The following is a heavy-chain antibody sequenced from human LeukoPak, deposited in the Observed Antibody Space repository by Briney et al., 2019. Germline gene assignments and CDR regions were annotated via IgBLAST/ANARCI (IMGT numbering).Heavy chain of an antibody. J-gene: IGHJ5*02. CDR1: GFTFSSYW. V-gene: IGHV3-7*03. CDR2: IKQDGSEE. Sequence: GGSLRLSCAASGFTFSSYWLSWVRQAPGKGLQWVANIKQDGSEEYYGSSVKGQFTIARDNAKNSLYLQMNSLRAEDTAVYYCARDPRDCSSTSCYGDNWFDPWGQGTLVTVSS. CDR3: ARDPRDCSSTSCYGDNWFDP. D-gene: IGHD2-2*01.